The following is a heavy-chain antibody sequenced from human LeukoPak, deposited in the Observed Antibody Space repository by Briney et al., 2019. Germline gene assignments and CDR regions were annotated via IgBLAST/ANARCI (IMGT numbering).Heavy chain of an antibody. CDR1: GFTFSSYS. Sequence: GGSLRLSCAASGFTFSSYSMNWVRQAPGKGLEWVSSISSSSSYIYYADSVKGRFTISRDNAKNSLYLQMNSLRAEDTAVYYCASEPMVRGVKYFQHWGQGTLVTVSS. V-gene: IGHV3-21*01. CDR3: ASEPMVRGVKYFQH. J-gene: IGHJ1*01. CDR2: ISSSSSYI. D-gene: IGHD3-10*01.